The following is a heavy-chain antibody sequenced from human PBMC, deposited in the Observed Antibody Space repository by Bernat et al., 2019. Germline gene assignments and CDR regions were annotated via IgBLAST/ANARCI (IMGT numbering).Heavy chain of an antibody. CDR1: GFTFRSYG. D-gene: IGHD6-6*01. CDR3: AISGPSYSSSDWFDP. Sequence: QVQLVESGGGVVQPGRSLRLSCAASGFTFRSYGMHWVRQAPGKGLEWVAVIWYDGSNQYYADSVKGRFTISRDNSKNTLYLQMNSLRAEDTAVYYCAISGPSYSSSDWFDPWGQGALVTVSS. V-gene: IGHV3-33*01. J-gene: IGHJ5*02. CDR2: IWYDGSNQ.